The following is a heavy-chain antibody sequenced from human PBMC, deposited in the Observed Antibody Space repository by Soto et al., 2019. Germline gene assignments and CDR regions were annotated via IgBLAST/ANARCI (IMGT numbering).Heavy chain of an antibody. V-gene: IGHV4-34*01. CDR2: INHSGSA. D-gene: IGHD1-26*01. CDR3: ARSGWEVRFHY. J-gene: IGHJ4*02. Sequence: PSETLSLTCAVYGGSFSGYYWSWIRQPPGRGLEWIGEINHSGSANYNPSLKSRVTISVDTSKNQFSLMLTSVTAADTAVYYCARSGWEVRFHYWGQETRITACS. CDR1: GGSFSGYY.